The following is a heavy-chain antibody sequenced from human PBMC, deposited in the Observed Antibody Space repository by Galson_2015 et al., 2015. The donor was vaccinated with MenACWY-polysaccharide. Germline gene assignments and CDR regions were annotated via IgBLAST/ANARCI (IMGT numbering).Heavy chain of an antibody. J-gene: IGHJ4*02. CDR1: GDTFSSSG. V-gene: IGHV1-69*04. CDR3: ARARSRTTTVVTPDYFLDS. Sequence: SVKVSCKASGDTFSSSGVTWVRQAPGQGLEWVGRIIPILDAADSAQRFQGRLTITADRSTSTAYMELSGLRSDDTAVYYCARARSRTTTVVTPDYFLDSWGQGTLVTVSS. CDR2: IIPILDAA. D-gene: IGHD2/OR15-2a*01.